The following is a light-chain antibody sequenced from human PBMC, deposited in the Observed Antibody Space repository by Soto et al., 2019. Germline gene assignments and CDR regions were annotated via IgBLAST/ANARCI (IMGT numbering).Light chain of an antibody. J-gene: IGLJ1*01. CDR2: GNS. CDR1: SSNIGAGYD. V-gene: IGLV1-40*01. Sequence: QAVVTQPPSVSGAPGQRVTISCTGSSSNIGAGYDVHWYQQLPGTAPKLLIYGNSSRPSGVPDRFSGSKSGTSASLAITGLQAEDEADYYCQSYDSSLSAHYVFGTGTKLTVL. CDR3: QSYDSSLSAHYV.